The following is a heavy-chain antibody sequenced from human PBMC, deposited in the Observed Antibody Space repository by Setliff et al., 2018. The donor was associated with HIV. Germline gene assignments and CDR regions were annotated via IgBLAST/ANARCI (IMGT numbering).Heavy chain of an antibody. Sequence: PSETLSLTCTVSGASISGHYWTWIRQPPGKGLEWIGYVYYNGITNYNPSLKSRVTISLGTSNSQFSLKLSSLTAADTAVYYCARVSYYGSFYYNYYMDVWGKGTTVTVSS. CDR3: ARVSYYGSFYYNYYMDV. CDR2: VYYNGIT. D-gene: IGHD3-10*01. J-gene: IGHJ6*03. V-gene: IGHV4-59*11. CDR1: GASISGHY.